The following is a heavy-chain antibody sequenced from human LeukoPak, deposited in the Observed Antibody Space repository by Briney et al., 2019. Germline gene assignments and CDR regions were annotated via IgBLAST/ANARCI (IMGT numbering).Heavy chain of an antibody. CDR2: IHPTGST. V-gene: IGHV4-4*07. J-gene: IGHJ4*02. Sequence: SETLSLTCTVSGVSLGTFYWSWLRQSADKGLEYIGRIHPTGSTNYKPSLKSRVTMSIDTSKNQFSMTLKFVTAADTAVYFCARAHSGFYLDAWGQGALVTVSS. D-gene: IGHD3-22*01. CDR3: ARAHSGFYLDA. CDR1: GVSLGTFY.